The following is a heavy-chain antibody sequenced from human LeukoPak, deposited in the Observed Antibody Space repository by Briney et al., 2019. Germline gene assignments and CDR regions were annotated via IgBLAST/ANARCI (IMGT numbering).Heavy chain of an antibody. D-gene: IGHD2-15*01. CDR1: GYSFTSHW. Sequence: GESLKISCKGAGYSFTSHWIGWVRQVPGKDLEWMGVIYPGDSDTRYSPSFQGQVTISADKSISTAYLQWSSLKASDTAMYYCARAKDSGQFWVDYWGQGTLVTVSS. J-gene: IGHJ4*02. CDR2: IYPGDSDT. CDR3: ARAKDSGQFWVDY. V-gene: IGHV5-51*01.